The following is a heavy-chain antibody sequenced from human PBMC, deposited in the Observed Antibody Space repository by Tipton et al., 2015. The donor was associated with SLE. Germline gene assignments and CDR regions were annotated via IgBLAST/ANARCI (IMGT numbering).Heavy chain of an antibody. CDR1: GGSFSGYY. D-gene: IGHD1-14*01. Sequence: TLSLTCAVYGGSFSGYYWSWIRQPPGRGLEWIGYFYYSGNTKYNPSLESRVTISVDTSKNQFSLRLRSVTAADTAVYYCARDRRRTETYYYGVDVWGQGTTVTVSS. CDR2: FYYSGNT. V-gene: IGHV4-59*01. CDR3: ARDRRRTETYYYGVDV. J-gene: IGHJ6*02.